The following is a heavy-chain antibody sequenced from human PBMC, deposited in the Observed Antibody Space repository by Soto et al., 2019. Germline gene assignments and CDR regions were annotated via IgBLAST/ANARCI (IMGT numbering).Heavy chain of an antibody. J-gene: IGHJ6*02. V-gene: IGHV1-69*13. D-gene: IGHD1-26*01. CDR2: IIPIFGTA. CDR3: ARDVGATQDYYYYGMDV. Sequence: GASVKVSCKASGGTFSSYAISWVRQAPGQGLEWMGGIIPIFGTANYAQKFQGRVTITADESTSTAYMELSSLRSEDTAVYYCARDVGATQDYYYYGMDVWGQGTTVTVSS. CDR1: GGTFSSYA.